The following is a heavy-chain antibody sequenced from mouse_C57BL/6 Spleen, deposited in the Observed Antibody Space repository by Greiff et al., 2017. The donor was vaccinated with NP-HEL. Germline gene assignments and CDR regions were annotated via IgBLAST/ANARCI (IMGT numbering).Heavy chain of an antibody. Sequence: VKLQESGPGLVQPSQSLSITCTVSGFSLTSYGVHWVRQSPGKGLEWLGVIWSGGSTDYNAAFISRLSISKDNSKSQVFFKMNSLQADDTAIYYCASFYDYPAWFAYWGQGTLVTVSA. CDR3: ASFYDYPAWFAY. V-gene: IGHV2-2*01. D-gene: IGHD2-4*01. CDR2: IWSGGST. J-gene: IGHJ3*01. CDR1: GFSLTSYG.